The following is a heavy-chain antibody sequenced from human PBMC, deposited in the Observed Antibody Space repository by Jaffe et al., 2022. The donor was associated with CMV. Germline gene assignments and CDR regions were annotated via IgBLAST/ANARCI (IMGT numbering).Heavy chain of an antibody. CDR3: ARWFGESEALDV. CDR2: INTGNGRT. CDR1: EHIFTNSA. Sequence: QVHLVQSGAEVKKPGASVKTSCKVSEHIFTNSAIHWVRQAPGQRPEWMGWINTGNGRTKYSQKFHGRVTISRDTSARTVFMELSTLRYEDTAVYFCARWFGESEALDVWGQGTMVTVSS. J-gene: IGHJ3*01. V-gene: IGHV1-3*04. D-gene: IGHD3-10*01.